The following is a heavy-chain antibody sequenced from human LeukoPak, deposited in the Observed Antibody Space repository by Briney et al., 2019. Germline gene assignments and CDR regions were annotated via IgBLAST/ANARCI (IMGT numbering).Heavy chain of an antibody. D-gene: IGHD4-17*01. V-gene: IGHV1-69*13. Sequence: ASVKVTCKASGGTFSSYAISWVRQAPGQGLEWMGGIIPIFGTANYAQKFQGRVTITADESTSTAYMELSSLRSEDTAVYYCASPTDGDYVCWGQGTLVTVSS. J-gene: IGHJ4*02. CDR3: ASPTDGDYVC. CDR2: IIPIFGTA. CDR1: GGTFSSYA.